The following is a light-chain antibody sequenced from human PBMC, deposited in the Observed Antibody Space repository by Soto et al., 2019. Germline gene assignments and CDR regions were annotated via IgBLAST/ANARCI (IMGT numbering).Light chain of an antibody. CDR1: QSVGNNY. CDR3: QQYGSSGT. CDR2: GAS. Sequence: EVVMTQFPATLSLSPGERATLSCRASQSVGNNYLAWYQQKPGQAPRLLIYGASNRATGIPDRFSGSGSGTDFTLTISRLEPEDFAVYYCQQYGSSGTFGQGTKVDIK. V-gene: IGKV3-20*01. J-gene: IGKJ1*01.